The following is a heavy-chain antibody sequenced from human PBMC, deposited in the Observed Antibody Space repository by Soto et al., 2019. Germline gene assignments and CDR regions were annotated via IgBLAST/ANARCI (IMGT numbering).Heavy chain of an antibody. D-gene: IGHD6-19*01. Sequence: SETLSLTCTVSGGSISSSSYYWGWIRQPPGKGLEWIGSIYYSGSTYYNPSLKSRVTISVDTSKNQFSLKLSSVTAADTAVYYCARHRSSGWPDAFDIWGQGTMVTVSS. V-gene: IGHV4-39*01. CDR2: IYYSGST. J-gene: IGHJ3*02. CDR3: ARHRSSGWPDAFDI. CDR1: GGSISSSSYY.